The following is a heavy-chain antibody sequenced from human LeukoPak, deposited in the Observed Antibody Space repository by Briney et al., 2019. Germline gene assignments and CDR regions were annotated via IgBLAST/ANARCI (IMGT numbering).Heavy chain of an antibody. D-gene: IGHD6-19*01. Sequence: PGGSLRLSCAASGFTFSSYAMSWVRQAPGKGLEWVSYISSSSSTIYYADSVKGRFTISRDNAKNSLYLQMNSLRADDTAVYFCAKAKGSGLNYYFDYWGQGTLVTVSS. CDR1: GFTFSSYA. CDR2: ISSSSSTI. CDR3: AKAKGSGLNYYFDY. J-gene: IGHJ4*02. V-gene: IGHV3-48*01.